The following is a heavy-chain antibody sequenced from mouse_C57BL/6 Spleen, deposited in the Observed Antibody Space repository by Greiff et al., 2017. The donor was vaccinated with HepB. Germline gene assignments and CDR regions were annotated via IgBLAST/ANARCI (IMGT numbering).Heavy chain of an antibody. D-gene: IGHD1-1*01. CDR3: TTSITTVVDAMDY. J-gene: IGHJ4*01. CDR1: GFNIKDYY. Sequence: EVQLQQSGAELVRPGASVKLSCTASGFNIKDYYMHWVKQRPEQGLEWIGRIDPEDGDTEYAPKFQGKATMTADTSSNTAYLQLSSLTSEDTAVYYCTTSITTVVDAMDYWGQGTSVTVSS. V-gene: IGHV14-1*01. CDR2: IDPEDGDT.